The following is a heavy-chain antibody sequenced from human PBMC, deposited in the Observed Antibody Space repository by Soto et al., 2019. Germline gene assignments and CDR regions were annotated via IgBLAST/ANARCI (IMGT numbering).Heavy chain of an antibody. CDR3: AKDIYGDRVYYFDY. CDR2: ISWNSGSI. J-gene: IGHJ4*02. V-gene: IGHV3-9*01. CDR1: GFTFDDYA. Sequence: EVQLVESGGGLVQPGRSLRLSCAASGFTFDDYAMHWVRQAPGKGLEWDSGISWNSGSIGYADSVKGRFTISRDNAKNSLYLQMNSLRAEDTALYYCAKDIYGDRVYYFDYWGQGTLVTVSS. D-gene: IGHD4-17*01.